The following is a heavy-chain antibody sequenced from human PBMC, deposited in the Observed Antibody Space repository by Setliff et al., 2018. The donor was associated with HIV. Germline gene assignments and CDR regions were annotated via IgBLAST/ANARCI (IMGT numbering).Heavy chain of an antibody. V-gene: IGHV3-23*01. CDR3: AIVGFCGWCLDY. D-gene: IGHD6-19*01. CDR1: GFSFRTYA. J-gene: IGHJ4*02. Sequence: PGGSLRLSCAASGFSFRTYAMSWVRQAPGKGLEWVSYISGSGGVMAYADSVKGRFTISRDNSKNSLYLKMNSLRAEDTAVYYCAIVGFCGWCLDYWGQGTVVTSPQ. CDR2: ISGSGGVM.